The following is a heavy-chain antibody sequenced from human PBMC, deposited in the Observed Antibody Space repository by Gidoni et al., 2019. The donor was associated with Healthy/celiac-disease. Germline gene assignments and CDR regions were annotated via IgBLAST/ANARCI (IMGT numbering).Heavy chain of an antibody. J-gene: IGHJ6*02. Sequence: QVQLQESGPGLVKPSQTLSLTCTVSGGSISSGGYYWSWIRQHPGKGLEWIGYIYYSGSTYYNPSLKSRVTISVDTSKNQFSLKLSSVTAADTAVYYCARVRLPDGAANYGMDVWGQGTTVTVSS. D-gene: IGHD6-25*01. CDR1: GGSISSGGYY. V-gene: IGHV4-31*03. CDR2: IYYSGST. CDR3: ARVRLPDGAANYGMDV.